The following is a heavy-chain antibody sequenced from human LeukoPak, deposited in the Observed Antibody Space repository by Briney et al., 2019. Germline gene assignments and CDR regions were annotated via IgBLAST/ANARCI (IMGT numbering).Heavy chain of an antibody. J-gene: IGHJ4*02. V-gene: IGHV3-21*01. Sequence: PGGSLRLSCAASGFTFSSYSMNWVRQAPGKGLEWVPSMSSGSTYIYHADSVKGRFTISRDNAKNSLYLQMNSLRAEDTAVYYCARDEGHDYWGQGTLVTVSS. CDR1: GFTFSSYS. CDR2: MSSGSTYI. CDR3: ARDEGHDY.